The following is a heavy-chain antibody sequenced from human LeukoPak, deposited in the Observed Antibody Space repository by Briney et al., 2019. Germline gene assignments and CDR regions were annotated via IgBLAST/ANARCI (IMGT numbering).Heavy chain of an antibody. J-gene: IGHJ4*02. Sequence: ASVKVSCKASGGTFSSYAISWVRQAPGQGLEWMGGIIPIFGTANYAQKFQGRVTITADESTSTAYMELSSLRSEDTAVYYCARNEVLLLFREFSGGNSPTPPRFFDYWGQGTLVTVSS. CDR3: ARNEVLLLFREFSGGNSPTPPRFFDY. CDR1: GGTFSSYA. D-gene: IGHD3-10*01. CDR2: IIPIFGTA. V-gene: IGHV1-69*13.